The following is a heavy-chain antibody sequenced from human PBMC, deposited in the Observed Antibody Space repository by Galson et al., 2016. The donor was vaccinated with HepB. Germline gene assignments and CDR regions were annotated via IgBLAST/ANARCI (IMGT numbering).Heavy chain of an antibody. J-gene: IGHJ4*02. V-gene: IGHV3-53*01. Sequence: SLRLSCAVSGFAVRSNFMAWVRQAPGKGLEWVSLIYSGGSTYYADSVTGRITISRNITKNPLFLEMLNLRAEDTAVYYCARVQTFYDYTWGTSRPRYFDYWGQGTLVTVSS. CDR3: ARVQTFYDYTWGTSRPRYFDY. D-gene: IGHD3-16*02. CDR1: GFAVRSNF. CDR2: IYSGGST.